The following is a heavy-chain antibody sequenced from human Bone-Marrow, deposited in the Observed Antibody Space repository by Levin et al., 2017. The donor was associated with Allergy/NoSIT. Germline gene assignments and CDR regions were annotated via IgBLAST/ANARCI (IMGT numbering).Heavy chain of an antibody. V-gene: IGHV3-30*18. J-gene: IGHJ4*02. Sequence: GGSLRLSCAVSGVTFSSYGMHWVRQAPGKGLEWVAVISFDGNQKYYADSVKGRFTISRDNSKDTLYLHTDSLRADDTAVYYCAKEYGSGSILDYWGQGTLVSVSS. D-gene: IGHD3-10*01. CDR2: ISFDGNQK. CDR3: AKEYGSGSILDY. CDR1: GVTFSSYG.